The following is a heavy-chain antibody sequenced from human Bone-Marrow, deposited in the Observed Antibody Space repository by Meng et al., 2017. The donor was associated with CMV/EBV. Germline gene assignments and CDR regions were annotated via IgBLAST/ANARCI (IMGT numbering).Heavy chain of an antibody. CDR3: ARPQFKGGGGTIDY. Sequence: GGSLRLSCKYFGHSFTNCWVGWVRQMPGKGLEWMGIIYPGDSDTRYSPSFQGQVTISANKSISTAYLQWSSLKASDTAMYYCARPQFKGGGGTIDYWGQGTLVTVSS. CDR2: IYPGDSDT. D-gene: IGHD1-14*01. V-gene: IGHV5-51*01. CDR1: GHSFTNCW. J-gene: IGHJ4*02.